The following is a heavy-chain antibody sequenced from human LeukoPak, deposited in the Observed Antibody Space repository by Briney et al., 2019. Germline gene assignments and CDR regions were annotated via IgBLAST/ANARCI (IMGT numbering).Heavy chain of an antibody. V-gene: IGHV3-30*04. D-gene: IGHD3-9*01. J-gene: IGHJ3*02. CDR1: GFTFSSYA. Sequence: GRSLRLSCAASGFTFSSYAMHWVRQAPGKGLEWVAVISYDGSNKYYADSVKGRFTISRDNSKNTLYLQMNSLRAEDTAVYYCARDRELSYDILTGYYYDAFDIWGQGTMVTVSS. CDR3: ARDRELSYDILTGYYYDAFDI. CDR2: ISYDGSNK.